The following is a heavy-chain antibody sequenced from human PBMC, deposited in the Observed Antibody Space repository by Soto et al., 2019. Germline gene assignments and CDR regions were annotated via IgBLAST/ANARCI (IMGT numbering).Heavy chain of an antibody. CDR2: ISSRGSTT. V-gene: IGHV3-48*02. Sequence: EVQLVESGGGLVQPGVSMRLSCGASGFTFSNFHMNWVRQAPGKGLEWVSYISSRGSTTYYADSVKGLFTISRYNARNLLFMLMSSLRDADTAVYYCARDAFDYDTIGYHSDYWGQGILVTVSS. CDR3: ARDAFDYDTIGYHSDY. D-gene: IGHD3-22*01. J-gene: IGHJ4*02. CDR1: GFTFSNFH.